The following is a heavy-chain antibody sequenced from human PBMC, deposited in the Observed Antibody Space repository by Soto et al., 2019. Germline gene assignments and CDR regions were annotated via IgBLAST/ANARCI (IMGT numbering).Heavy chain of an antibody. V-gene: IGHV5-51*01. CDR1: GYSFTSYW. J-gene: IGHJ6*02. D-gene: IGHD2-2*01. CDR3: ARGYCSSTSCPPGDYYYGMDV. Sequence: PGESLKISCKGSGYSFTSYWIGWVRQMPGKGLEWMGIIYPGDSDTRYSPSFQGQVTISADKSISTAYLQWSSLKASDTAMYYCARGYCSSTSCPPGDYYYGMDVWGQGATVTVSS. CDR2: IYPGDSDT.